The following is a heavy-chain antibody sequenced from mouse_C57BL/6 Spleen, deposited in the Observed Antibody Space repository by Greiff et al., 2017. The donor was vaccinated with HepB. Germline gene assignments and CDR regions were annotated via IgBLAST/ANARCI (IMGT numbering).Heavy chain of an antibody. D-gene: IGHD4-1*01. CDR3: ARTGKIAWFAY. CDR1: GFTFSDYG. J-gene: IGHJ3*01. V-gene: IGHV5-17*01. Sequence: DVMLVESGGGLVKPGGSLKLSCAASGFTFSDYGMHWVRQAPEKGLEWVAYISSGSSTIYYADTVKGRFTISRDNAKNTLFLQMTSLRSEDTAMYYCARTGKIAWFAYCGQGTLVTVSA. CDR2: ISSGSSTI.